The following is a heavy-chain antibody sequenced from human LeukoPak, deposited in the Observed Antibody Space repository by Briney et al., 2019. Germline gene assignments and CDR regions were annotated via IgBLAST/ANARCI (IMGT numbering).Heavy chain of an antibody. CDR2: INHSGST. CDR3: ARGGENNWFDP. J-gene: IGHJ5*02. CDR1: GGSFSGYY. Sequence: SETLSLTRAVYGGSFSGYYWSWIRQPPGKGLEWIGEINHSGSTNYNPSLKSRVTISVDTSKNQFSLKLSSVTAADTAVYYCARGGENNWFDPWGQGTLVTVSS. D-gene: IGHD3-10*01. V-gene: IGHV4-34*01.